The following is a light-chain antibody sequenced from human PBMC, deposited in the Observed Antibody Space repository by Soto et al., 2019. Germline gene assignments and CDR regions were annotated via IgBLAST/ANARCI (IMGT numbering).Light chain of an antibody. CDR2: GAS. CDR3: QKYGNFWT. J-gene: IGKJ1*01. V-gene: IGKV3-15*01. Sequence: EIVMTQSPATLSVSPGERATLSCRASQSVSSYLAWYQQKPGQAPRLLIYGASTRATDIPARFSGSGSGTDFSLTIRRLEPDDFAVYYCQKYGNFWTFGQGTKVDIK. CDR1: QSVSSY.